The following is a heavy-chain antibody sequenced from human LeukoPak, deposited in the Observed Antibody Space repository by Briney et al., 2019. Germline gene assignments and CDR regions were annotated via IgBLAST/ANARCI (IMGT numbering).Heavy chain of an antibody. CDR1: GGSITNFY. CDR3: ARLSRLTLIRGVTGYHSLDV. D-gene: IGHD3-10*01. J-gene: IGHJ6*04. Sequence: SETLSLTCTVSGGSITNFYWSWIRQPPGGGLEDIGYIYYSGSTNYNPSLKSRVTISVDTSKNQFSLKLNSVSAADTAVYFCARLSRLTLIRGVTGYHSLDVWGKGTKVTVSS. CDR2: IYYSGST. V-gene: IGHV4-59*01.